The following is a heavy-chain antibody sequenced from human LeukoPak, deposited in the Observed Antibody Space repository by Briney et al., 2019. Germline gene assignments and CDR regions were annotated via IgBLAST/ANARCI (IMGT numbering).Heavy chain of an antibody. V-gene: IGHV4-34*01. Sequence: PSETLSLTCAVYGGSFSGYYWSWIRQPPGKGLEWIGEINHSGGTNYNPSLKSRVTISVDTSKNQFSLKLSSVTAADTAVYYCEKDSHLDVWGQGTTVTVSS. CDR1: GGSFSGYY. J-gene: IGHJ6*02. CDR2: INHSGGT. CDR3: EKDSHLDV. D-gene: IGHD2-15*01.